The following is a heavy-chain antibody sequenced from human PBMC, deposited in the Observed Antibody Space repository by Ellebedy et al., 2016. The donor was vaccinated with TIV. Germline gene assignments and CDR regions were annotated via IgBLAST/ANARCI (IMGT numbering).Heavy chain of an antibody. V-gene: IGHV1-2*02. CDR3: ARHSKPAGYTSTWAFDY. D-gene: IGHD6-13*01. Sequence: AASVKVSCKASGYTFTGYYMHWVRQAPGQGPEWMGWINPSSGGTNYAQKFQGRVTMIRDTSISTAYMELSSLRSDDTGVYYCARHSKPAGYTSTWAFDYWGQGTLVTVSS. J-gene: IGHJ4*02. CDR2: INPSSGGT. CDR1: GYTFTGYY.